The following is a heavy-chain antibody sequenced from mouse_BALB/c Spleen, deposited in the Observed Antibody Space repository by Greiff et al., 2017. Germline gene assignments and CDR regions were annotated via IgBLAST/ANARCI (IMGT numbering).Heavy chain of an antibody. J-gene: IGHJ4*01. CDR2: ISSGSSTI. D-gene: IGHD1-1*01. Sequence: EVMLVESGGGLVQPGGSRKLSCAASGFTFSSFGMHWVRQAPEKGLEWVAYISSGSSTIYYADTVKGRFTISRDNPKNTLFLQMTSLRSEDTAMYYCARILYGDAMDYWGQGTSVTVSS. CDR1: GFTFSSFG. CDR3: ARILYGDAMDY. V-gene: IGHV5-17*02.